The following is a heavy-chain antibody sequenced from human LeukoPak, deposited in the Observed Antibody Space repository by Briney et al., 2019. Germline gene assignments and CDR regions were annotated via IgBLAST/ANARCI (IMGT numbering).Heavy chain of an antibody. D-gene: IGHD2-15*01. V-gene: IGHV4-39*01. CDR3: VRQKHHCDGGSCFPPDY. Sequence: PSETLSLTCTVSGASISSASDYWGWIRQPPGKGLEWIGTIYYSGRAYYNPSLKSRLTISVDTSKNQFSLKLNSVTATDTAIYYCVRQKHHCDGGSCFPPDYWGQGTLVTVSS. CDR1: GASISSASDY. CDR2: IYYSGRA. J-gene: IGHJ4*02.